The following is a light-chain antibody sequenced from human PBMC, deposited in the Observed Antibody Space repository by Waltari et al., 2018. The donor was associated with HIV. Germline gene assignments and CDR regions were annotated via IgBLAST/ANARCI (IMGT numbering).Light chain of an antibody. CDR2: DVS. CDR3: SSYTSSSTSV. CDR1: SSDVGGYNY. J-gene: IGLJ2*01. Sequence: QSALTQPASVSGSPGQSITISCIGTSSDVGGYNYVSWYQQHPGNAPNLMIYDVSKRPSGVSNRFAGSKSGNTASLTISGLQAEDEADYYCSSYTSSSTSVFGGGTKLTVL. V-gene: IGLV2-14*01.